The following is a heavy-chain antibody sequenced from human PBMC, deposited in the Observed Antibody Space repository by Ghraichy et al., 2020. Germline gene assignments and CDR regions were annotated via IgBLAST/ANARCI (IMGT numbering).Heavy chain of an antibody. CDR3: AIDPYGGNSGF. D-gene: IGHD4-23*01. V-gene: IGHV4-34*01. CDR2: INHSGST. Sequence: SQTLSLTCAVYGGSFSGYYWSWIRQPPGKGLEWIGEINHSGSTNYNPSLKSRVTISVDTSKNQFSLKLSSVTAADTAVYYCAIDPYGGNSGFWGQGTLVTVSS. J-gene: IGHJ4*02. CDR1: GGSFSGYY.